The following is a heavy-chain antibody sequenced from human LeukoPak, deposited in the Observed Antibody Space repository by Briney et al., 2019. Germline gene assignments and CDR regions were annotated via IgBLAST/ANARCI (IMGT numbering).Heavy chain of an antibody. CDR1: GYTFTTHG. V-gene: IGHV1-46*01. CDR3: AREEICSVTSCPKGGAFDI. CDR2: INPSGGSP. D-gene: IGHD2-2*01. J-gene: IGHJ3*02. Sequence: ASVKVSCRASGYTFTTHGITWVRQAPGQGLEWMGIINPSGGSPTYAQKFQGRVTMTRDTSTSTVYMELSSLRSEDTAVYYCAREEICSVTSCPKGGAFDIWGQGTMVTVSS.